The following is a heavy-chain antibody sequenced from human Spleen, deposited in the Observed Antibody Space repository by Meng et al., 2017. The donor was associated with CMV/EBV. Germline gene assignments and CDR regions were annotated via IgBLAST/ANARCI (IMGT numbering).Heavy chain of an antibody. V-gene: IGHV1-69*17. CDR1: GGSFSNVA. CDR3: ALDRGVVLMVYGDALEI. Sequence: VSCKASGGSFSNVAISWVRQVPGQGLEWMGVIIPVFGIVNYAQKFQGRVTITADKSTNTAHMELSSLTYEDTAMYYCALDRGVVLMVYGDALEIWGHGTLVTVSS. J-gene: IGHJ3*02. CDR2: IIPVFGIV. D-gene: IGHD2-8*01.